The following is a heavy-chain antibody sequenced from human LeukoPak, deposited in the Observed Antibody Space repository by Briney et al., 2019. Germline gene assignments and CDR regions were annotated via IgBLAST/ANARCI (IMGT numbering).Heavy chain of an antibody. CDR1: GGSISSSSYY. Sequence: SETLSLTCTVSGGSISSSSYYWGWIRQPPGKGLEWIGSIYYSGSTYYNPSLKGRVTISVDTSKNQFSLKLSSVTAADTAVYYCARGGRYFDWLYPFDYWGQGTLVTVSS. CDR3: ARGGRYFDWLYPFDY. V-gene: IGHV4-39*07. D-gene: IGHD3-9*01. J-gene: IGHJ4*02. CDR2: IYYSGST.